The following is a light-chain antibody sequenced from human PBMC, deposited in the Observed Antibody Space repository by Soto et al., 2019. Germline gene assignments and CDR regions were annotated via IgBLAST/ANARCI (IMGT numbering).Light chain of an antibody. CDR2: DVY. V-gene: IGLV2-14*01. Sequence: QSVLAQPASVSGSPGQSITISCVGTSSDVGRYTYVSWYQQYPGKAPKLIIYDVYNRPSGVSNRFSGSKSGNTASLTISGLQAEDEADYYCTSYTSASTPYVFGSGTKVTVL. CDR3: TSYTSASTPYV. J-gene: IGLJ1*01. CDR1: SSDVGRYTY.